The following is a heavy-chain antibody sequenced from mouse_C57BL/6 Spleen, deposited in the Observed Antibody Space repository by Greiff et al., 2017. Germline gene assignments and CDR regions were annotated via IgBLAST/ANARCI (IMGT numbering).Heavy chain of an antibody. D-gene: IGHD2-4*01. CDR3: ARRDDYDPWFAY. CDR2: FHPYNDDT. J-gene: IGHJ3*01. CDR1: GYTFTTYP. V-gene: IGHV1-47*01. Sequence: VKLMESGAELVKPGASVKMSCKASGYTFTTYPIEWMKQNHGKSLEWIGNFHPYNDDTKYNEKFKGKATLTVEKSSSTVYLELSRLTSDDSAVYYCARRDDYDPWFAYWGQGTLVTVSA.